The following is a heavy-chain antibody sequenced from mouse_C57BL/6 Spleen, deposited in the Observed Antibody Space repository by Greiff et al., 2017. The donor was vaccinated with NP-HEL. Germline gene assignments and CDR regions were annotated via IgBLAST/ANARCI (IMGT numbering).Heavy chain of an antibody. J-gene: IGHJ4*01. CDR1: GYTFTSYW. V-gene: IGHV1-53*01. CDR2: INPSNGGT. CDR3: ARQRITTVVASYYYAMDY. D-gene: IGHD1-1*01. Sequence: QVHVKQPGTELVKPGASVKLSCKASGYTFTSYWMHWVKQRPGQGLEWIGNINPSNGGTNYNEKFKSKATLTVDKSSSTAYMQLSSLTSEDSAVYYCARQRITTVVASYYYAMDYWGQGTSVTVSS.